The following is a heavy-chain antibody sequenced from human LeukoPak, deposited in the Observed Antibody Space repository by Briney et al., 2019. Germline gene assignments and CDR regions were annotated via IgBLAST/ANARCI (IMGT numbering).Heavy chain of an antibody. CDR1: GGSISSSSYY. Sequence: PSETLSLTCTVSGGSISSSSYYWGWIRQPPGEGLEWIGSIYYSGSTYYNPSLKSRVTISVDTSKNQFSLKLSSVTAADTAVYYCARHSRGTIDYWGQGTLVTVSS. CDR3: ARHSRGTIDY. CDR2: IYYSGST. V-gene: IGHV4-39*01. D-gene: IGHD1/OR15-1a*01. J-gene: IGHJ4*02.